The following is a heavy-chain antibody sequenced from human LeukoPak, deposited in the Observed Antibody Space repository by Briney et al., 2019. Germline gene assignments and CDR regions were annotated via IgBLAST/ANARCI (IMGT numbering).Heavy chain of an antibody. V-gene: IGHV3-33*01. J-gene: IGHJ5*02. D-gene: IGHD4-17*01. Sequence: PGRSLRLSCAAPGIPFSSFGMHWLRQAPGKGLEWVAFMWYDGSNKYYADSVKGRFTISRDNSKNTLYLQMNSLTAEDTAVYYCARDSTVTAGPFDPWGGGTLVTVSP. CDR1: GIPFSSFG. CDR2: MWYDGSNK. CDR3: ARDSTVTAGPFDP.